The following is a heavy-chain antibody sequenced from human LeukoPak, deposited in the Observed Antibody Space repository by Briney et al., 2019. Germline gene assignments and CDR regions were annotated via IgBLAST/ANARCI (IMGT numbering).Heavy chain of an antibody. CDR2: IKQDGSEK. Sequence: PGGSLRLSCAASGFTFSSYWMSWVRQAPGKGLEWVANIKQDGSEKYYVDSVKGRFTISRDNAKNSLYLQMNSLRAEDTAVYYCAKDIYGDYEYYLDYWGQGTLVTVSS. CDR1: GFTFSSYW. V-gene: IGHV3-7*03. CDR3: AKDIYGDYEYYLDY. D-gene: IGHD4-17*01. J-gene: IGHJ4*02.